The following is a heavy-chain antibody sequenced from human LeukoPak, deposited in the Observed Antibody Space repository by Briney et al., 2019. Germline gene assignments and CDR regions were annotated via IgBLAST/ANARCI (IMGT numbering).Heavy chain of an antibody. D-gene: IGHD5-18*01. Sequence: SETLSLTCAVYGGSFSGYYWSWIRQPPGKGLEWIGEINHSGSTSYNPSLKSRVTISVDTSKNQFSLKLSSVTAADTAAYYCARGYSYGFGYYYYGMDVWGQGTTVTVSS. CDR1: GGSFSGYY. CDR3: ARGYSYGFGYYYYGMDV. J-gene: IGHJ6*02. V-gene: IGHV4-34*01. CDR2: INHSGST.